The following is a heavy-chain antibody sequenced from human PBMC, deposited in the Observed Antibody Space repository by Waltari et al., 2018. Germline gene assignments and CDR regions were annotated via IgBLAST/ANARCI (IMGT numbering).Heavy chain of an antibody. D-gene: IGHD5-12*01. CDR2: ISNAGNNK. J-gene: IGHJ4*02. V-gene: IGHV3-30*18. Sequence: QMQLVESGGGVVQPGRSLRLSCAASGFSFSNCNMHWVRQAPGQGLEWVAGISNAGNNKDYADSVKSRFTVSRENSKNTLYLQINSLRDDDTAVYYCVKYSGFDYFFDYWGLGTLVTVSS. CDR3: VKYSGFDYFFDY. CDR1: GFSFSNCN.